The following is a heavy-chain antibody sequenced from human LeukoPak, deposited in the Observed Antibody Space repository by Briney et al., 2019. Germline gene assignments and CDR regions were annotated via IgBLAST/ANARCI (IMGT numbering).Heavy chain of an antibody. CDR3: ARDLGWDQYFDY. CDR1: GFTFSSYS. D-gene: IGHD4-23*01. V-gene: IGHV3-21*01. J-gene: IGHJ4*02. Sequence: GGSLRLSCAASGFTFSSYSMNWVRQAPGKGLEWVSSISSSSSYIYYADSVKGRFTISRDNAKKSLYLQMNSLRAEDTAVYYCARDLGWDQYFDYWGQGTLVTVSS. CDR2: ISSSSSYI.